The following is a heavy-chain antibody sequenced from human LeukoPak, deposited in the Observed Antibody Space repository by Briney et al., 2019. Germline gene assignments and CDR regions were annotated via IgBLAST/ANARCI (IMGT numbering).Heavy chain of an antibody. V-gene: IGHV4-34*01. CDR3: ARGQWLDNS. Sequence: SETLSLTCAVYGGSLSDHYWSWIRQPPGMGLEWIGEINHSGETKYNPSLKSRVAMSVDTSKNQFSLELRSVTAADTAMYYCARGQWLDNSWGQGTLVTVSS. D-gene: IGHD6-19*01. J-gene: IGHJ4*02. CDR2: INHSGET. CDR1: GGSLSDHY.